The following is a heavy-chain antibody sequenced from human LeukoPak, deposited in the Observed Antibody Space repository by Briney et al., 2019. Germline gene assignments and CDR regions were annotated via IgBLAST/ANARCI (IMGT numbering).Heavy chain of an antibody. CDR3: ARLGNYYDTSYFDY. CDR2: IYYSGST. CDR1: GGSISSHY. J-gene: IGHJ4*02. V-gene: IGHV4-59*11. Sequence: SETLSHTCTVSGGSISSHYWSWIRQPPGKGLEWIGYIYYSGSTNYNPSLKSRVTISVDTSKNQFSLKLSSVTAADTAVYYCARLGNYYDTSYFDYWGQGTLVTVSS. D-gene: IGHD3-22*01.